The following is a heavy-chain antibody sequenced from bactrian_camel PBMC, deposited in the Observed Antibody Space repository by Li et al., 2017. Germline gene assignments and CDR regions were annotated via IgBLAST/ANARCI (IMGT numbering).Heavy chain of an antibody. CDR3: EADSPDYDAGWYSSCPNPEFGT. J-gene: IGHJ6*01. CDR2: ISSDGKT. V-gene: IGHV3S63*01. Sequence: HVQLVESGGGSVQAGGSLRLSCRISGAPLDDFDIHWYRQDDGNECQLVSSISSDGKTSYSDSVKGRFTISQENDKGTVYLEMNNLQVEDTAVYYCEADSPDYDAGWYSSCPNPEFGTWGQGTQVTVS. CDR1: GAPLDDFD. D-gene: IGHD1*01.